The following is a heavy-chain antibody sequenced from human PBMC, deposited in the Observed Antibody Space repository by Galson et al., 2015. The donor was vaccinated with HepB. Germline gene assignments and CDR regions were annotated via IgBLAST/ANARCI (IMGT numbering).Heavy chain of an antibody. CDR1: GFTFSSYA. D-gene: IGHD2-2*01. CDR3: ARDRPQGPAARNDAFDI. J-gene: IGHJ3*02. CDR2: ISGSGGST. V-gene: IGHV3-23*01. Sequence: SLRLSCAASGFTFSSYATSWVRQAPGKGLEWVSAISGSGGSTYYADSVKGRFTISRDNSKNTLYLQMNSLRAEDTAVYYCARDRPQGPAARNDAFDIWGQGTMVAVSS.